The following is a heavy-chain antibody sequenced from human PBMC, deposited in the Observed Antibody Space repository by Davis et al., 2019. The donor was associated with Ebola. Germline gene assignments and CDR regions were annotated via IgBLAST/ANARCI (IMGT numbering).Heavy chain of an antibody. CDR2: ISVVGRT. CDR1: GVSLRSSSCS. V-gene: IGHV4-39*01. CDR3: ATRPPADYWLGVFDY. D-gene: IGHD2/OR15-2a*01. J-gene: IGHJ4*02. Sequence: SETLSLTCTVSGVSLRSSSCSWCGIRQAPGKGLEWIVSISVVGRTNDNPSLKSRVPISVDTSTKQFSLKLSSVTAADTAIYYCATRPPADYWLGVFDYWSQGTLVTVSS.